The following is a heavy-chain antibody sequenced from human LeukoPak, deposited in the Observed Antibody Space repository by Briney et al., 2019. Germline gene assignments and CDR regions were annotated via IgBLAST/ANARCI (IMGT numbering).Heavy chain of an antibody. CDR3: ARVRRGPQGVYFDY. CDR1: GGSFSGYY. CDR2: IYTSGST. Sequence: SETLSLTCAVYGGSFSGYYWSWIRQPAGKGLEWIGRIYTSGSTNYNPSLKSRVTMSVDTSKNQFSLKLSSVTAADTAVYYCARVRRGPQGVYFDYWGQGTLVTVSS. D-gene: IGHD3-10*01. V-gene: IGHV4-59*10. J-gene: IGHJ4*02.